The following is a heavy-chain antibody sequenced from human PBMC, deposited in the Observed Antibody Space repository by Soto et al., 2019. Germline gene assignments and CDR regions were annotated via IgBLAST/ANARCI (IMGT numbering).Heavy chain of an antibody. CDR1: GGSVSSSSYY. J-gene: IGHJ4*02. CDR2: IYYSGRT. CDR3: ARYRYAEGGIDY. D-gene: IGHD5-18*01. Sequence: QLQLQESGPGLVKPSETLSLTCTVSGGSVSSSSYYWDWIRQPPGKGLEWIGSIYYSGRTYYNLSLNSRVTISVDTSKNQFSLKLSSVTAADTAVYYCARYRYAEGGIDYWGQGTLVTVSS. V-gene: IGHV4-39*01.